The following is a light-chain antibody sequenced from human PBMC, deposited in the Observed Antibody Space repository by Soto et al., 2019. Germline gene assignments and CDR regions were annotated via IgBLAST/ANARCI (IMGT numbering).Light chain of an antibody. V-gene: IGKV1-5*01. CDR1: QSISGW. Sequence: CRASQSISGWLAWYQQKPGTAPKLLIYKASNLESGVPSRFSGSGSGTEFTLTISSLEPDDFATYYCQQYYSDWTFGQGTKVDI. J-gene: IGKJ1*01. CDR2: KAS. CDR3: QQYYSDWT.